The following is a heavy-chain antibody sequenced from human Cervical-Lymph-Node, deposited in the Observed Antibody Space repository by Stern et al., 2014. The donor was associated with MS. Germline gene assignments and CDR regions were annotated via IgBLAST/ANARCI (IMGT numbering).Heavy chain of an antibody. CDR3: ARHPGASFDL. J-gene: IGHJ3*01. Sequence: QVPLQESGPGLLKPSETLSLTCTVSGDSISRNYWSWIRQPPGKRLEWIGYIYYTGNTTYNPSLKSRVTMSVDTSRGHYSLKLTSVTASDTAVYYCARHPGASFDLWGQGTMVTVSS. CDR2: IYYTGNT. D-gene: IGHD3-10*01. CDR1: GDSISRNY. V-gene: IGHV4-59*08.